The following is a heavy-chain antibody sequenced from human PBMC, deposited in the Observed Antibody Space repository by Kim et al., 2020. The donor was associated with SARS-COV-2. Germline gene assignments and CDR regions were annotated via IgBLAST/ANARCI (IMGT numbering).Heavy chain of an antibody. CDR1: GFTFSSYW. V-gene: IGHV3-74*01. Sequence: GGSLRLSCAASGFTFSSYWMHWVRQAPGKGLVWVSRINSDGSSTSYADSVKGRFTISRDNAKNTLYLQMNSLRAEDTAVYYCARTGYSSSWYLVYWGQGTLVTVSS. CDR2: INSDGSST. D-gene: IGHD6-13*01. J-gene: IGHJ4*02. CDR3: ARTGYSSSWYLVY.